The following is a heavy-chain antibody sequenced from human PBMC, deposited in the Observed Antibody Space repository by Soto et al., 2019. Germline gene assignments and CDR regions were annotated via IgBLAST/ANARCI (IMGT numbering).Heavy chain of an antibody. Sequence: GGSLRLSCAASGFTFDDYAMHWVRQAPGKGLEWVSGISRNSGSIGYADSVKGRFTISRDNAKNSLYLQMNSLRAEDTALYYCAKDLPVRYCSGGSCYSPHDAFDIWGQGTMVTVSS. CDR3: AKDLPVRYCSGGSCYSPHDAFDI. V-gene: IGHV3-9*01. CDR1: GFTFDDYA. CDR2: ISRNSGSI. J-gene: IGHJ3*02. D-gene: IGHD2-15*01.